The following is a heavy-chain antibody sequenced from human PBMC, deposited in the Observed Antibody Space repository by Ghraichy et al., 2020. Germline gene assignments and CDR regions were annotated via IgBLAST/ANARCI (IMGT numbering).Heavy chain of an antibody. V-gene: IGHV4-39*01. CDR2: IYYSGST. Sequence: SKTLSLTCTVSGGSISSSSYYWGWIRQPPGKGLEWIGSIYYSGSTYYNPSLKSRVTISVDTSKNQFSLKLSSVTAADTAVYYCARCLVGAGQGGAFDIWGQGTMVTVSS. J-gene: IGHJ3*02. CDR3: ARCLVGAGQGGAFDI. CDR1: GGSISSSSYY. D-gene: IGHD2-8*02.